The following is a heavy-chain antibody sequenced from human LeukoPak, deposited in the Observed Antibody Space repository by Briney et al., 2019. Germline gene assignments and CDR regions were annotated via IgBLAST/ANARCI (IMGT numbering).Heavy chain of an antibody. CDR2: IYTGDSDT. Sequence: GESLKISCKGSGYSFTTYWIGWVRQMPGKGLEWIGIIYTGDSDTRYSPSFQGQVTIPADKSISTAYLQWSSLKASDTPMYYCARHEYSSAWYSGWFDPWGQGTLVTVSS. D-gene: IGHD6-19*01. CDR3: ARHEYSSAWYSGWFDP. J-gene: IGHJ5*02. CDR1: GYSFTTYW. V-gene: IGHV5-51*01.